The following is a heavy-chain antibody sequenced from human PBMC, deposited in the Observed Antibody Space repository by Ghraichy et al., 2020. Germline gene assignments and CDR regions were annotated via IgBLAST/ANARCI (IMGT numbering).Heavy chain of an antibody. V-gene: IGHV3-74*01. CDR2: LNIDGTTV. CDR3: VRSYKDGLRHFDC. J-gene: IGHJ4*02. D-gene: IGHD1-14*01. Sequence: LSLTCAASGFSFTDYWMHWVRQTPGRGLEWVSHLNIDGTTVNYADSVKGRFTISRDNAKNTMYLQMISLTVEDTAVYYCVRSYKDGLRHFDCWGQGTLVTVSS. CDR1: GFSFTDYW.